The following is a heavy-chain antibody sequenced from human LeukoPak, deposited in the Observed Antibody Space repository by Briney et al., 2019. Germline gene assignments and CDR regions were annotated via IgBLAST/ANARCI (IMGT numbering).Heavy chain of an antibody. CDR3: ARAPGLPSLTYYYYMDV. J-gene: IGHJ6*03. CDR1: GFKFSIFG. Sequence: PGGSLRLSCAAAGFKFSIFGMHWFLQAPRKGLEWVALIHYDGGTACYADSVKGRFTISRDNSKNTLFLQMDNLRPEDSAVFFCARAPGLPSLTYYYYMDVWGKGTTVSV. CDR2: IHYDGGTA. V-gene: IGHV3-30*02. D-gene: IGHD3-16*01.